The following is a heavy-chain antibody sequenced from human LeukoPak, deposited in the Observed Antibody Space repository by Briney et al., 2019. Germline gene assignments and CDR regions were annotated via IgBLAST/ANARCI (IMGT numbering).Heavy chain of an antibody. CDR3: ARVVRGSYYYYFYRDV. CDR2: IYYSGST. V-gene: IGHV4-39*07. Sequence: SETLSLTRTVSGGSISSSSYCWGWIRQPPGKGLEWIGSIYYSGSTYSNTSLKSRVTISVDTSTNQFSLKLSSVAAADTAVYYCARVVRGSYYYYFYRDVWGKGTTVTVSS. CDR1: GGSISSSSYC. D-gene: IGHD3-16*01. J-gene: IGHJ6*03.